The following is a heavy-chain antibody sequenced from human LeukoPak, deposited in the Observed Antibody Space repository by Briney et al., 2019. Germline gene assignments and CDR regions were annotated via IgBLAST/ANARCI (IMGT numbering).Heavy chain of an antibody. CDR3: ARGAAAAKLDY. J-gene: IGHJ4*02. D-gene: IGHD6-13*01. V-gene: IGHV4-34*01. CDR2: INHSGST. Sequence: SETLSLTCAVYGGSFSGYYWSWIRQPPGKGLEWIGEINHSGSTNYNPSLKSRVTISVDTSKNQFSLKLSSVTAADTAVYYCARGAAAAKLDYWGQGTLVTVSS. CDR1: GGSFSGYY.